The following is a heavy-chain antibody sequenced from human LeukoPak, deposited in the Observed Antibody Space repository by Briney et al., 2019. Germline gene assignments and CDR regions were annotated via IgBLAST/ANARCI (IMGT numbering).Heavy chain of an antibody. Sequence: SETLSLTCTVSGGSISSYYWSWIRQPPGRGREWIGYIYYSGSTNYNPSLKSRVTISVDTSKNQFSLKLSSVTAADTAVYYCARAGTTESGNWFDPWGQGTLVTVSS. J-gene: IGHJ5*02. CDR2: IYYSGST. CDR1: GGSISSYY. V-gene: IGHV4-59*01. CDR3: ARAGTTESGNWFDP. D-gene: IGHD4-17*01.